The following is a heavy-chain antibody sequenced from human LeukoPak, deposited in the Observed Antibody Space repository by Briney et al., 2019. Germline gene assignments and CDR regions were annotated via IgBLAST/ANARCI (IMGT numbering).Heavy chain of an antibody. CDR1: GFTFSSYS. CDR3: ARDTVAGTSFGIDY. D-gene: IGHD6-19*01. CDR2: ISSSSSTI. J-gene: IGHJ4*02. Sequence: GGSLRLSCAAPGFTFSSYSMNWVRQAPGKGLEWVSYISSSSSTIYYADSVKGRFTISRDNAKNSLYLQMNSLRAEDTAVYYCARDTVAGTSFGIDYWGQGTLVTVSS. V-gene: IGHV3-48*01.